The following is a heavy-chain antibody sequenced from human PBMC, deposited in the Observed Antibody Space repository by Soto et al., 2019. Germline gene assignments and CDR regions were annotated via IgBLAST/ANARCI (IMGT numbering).Heavy chain of an antibody. CDR1: GFTVSSNY. Sequence: EVQLVESGGGLIQPGGSLRLSCAVSGFTVSSNYMSWVRQAPGKGLEWVSVIYSCGSTYYADSVKGRFTISRDNSKSTLYIQMNSLRAEDTAVYYCARHITMDPLLVYWGQGTLVTVSS. CDR2: IYSCGST. V-gene: IGHV3-53*01. D-gene: IGHD3-10*01. J-gene: IGHJ4*02. CDR3: ARHITMDPLLVY.